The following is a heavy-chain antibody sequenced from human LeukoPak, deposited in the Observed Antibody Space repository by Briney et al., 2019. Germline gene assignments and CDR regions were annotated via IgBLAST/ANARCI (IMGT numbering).Heavy chain of an antibody. J-gene: IGHJ3*01. Sequence: SDTLSLTCTVSGVSISSYYWSWIRQPPGKGLEWIGYMSDVGTTDYSPSLKSRVTISVDTSKNQFSLKLRSVTAADTAVYYCARISSSNWYNERGAFDVWGQGTMVTVSS. CDR2: MSDVGTT. CDR1: GVSISSYY. D-gene: IGHD6-13*01. V-gene: IGHV4-59*07. CDR3: ARISSSNWYNERGAFDV.